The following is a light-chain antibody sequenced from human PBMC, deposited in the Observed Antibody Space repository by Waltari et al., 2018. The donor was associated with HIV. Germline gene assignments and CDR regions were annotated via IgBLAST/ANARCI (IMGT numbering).Light chain of an antibody. CDR3: CSYAGSYTLV. J-gene: IGLJ3*02. CDR2: DVT. CDR1: SSAVGGYKY. Sequence: QSALTQPRSVSGSPGQSVTISCTGTSSAVGGYKYVSWYQQHPAKATKLMISDVTKRPSGVPDRFSGSRSVSTASLTISGLEAEDEAYYYCCSYAGSYTLVFGGGTKLTVL. V-gene: IGLV2-11*01.